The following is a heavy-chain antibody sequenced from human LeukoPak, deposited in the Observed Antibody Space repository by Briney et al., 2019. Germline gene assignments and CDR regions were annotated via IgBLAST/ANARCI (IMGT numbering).Heavy chain of an antibody. J-gene: IGHJ4*02. CDR3: AGISRGVVIW. D-gene: IGHD3-10*01. CDR1: GVSFSGYY. V-gene: IGHV4-34*01. CDR2: ISHSGST. Sequence: KPSETLSLTCAVYGVSFSGYYWSWIRQPPGRGLEWIGEISHSGSTNYHPSLKSRVTISVDTSENQFSLKLKSVTAADSALYYCAGISRGVVIWGGQGALVTVSS.